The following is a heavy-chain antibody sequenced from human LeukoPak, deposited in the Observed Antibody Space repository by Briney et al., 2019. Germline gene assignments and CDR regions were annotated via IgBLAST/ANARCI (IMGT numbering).Heavy chain of an antibody. CDR2: LRGNGDT. Sequence: GGSLTLSCAASGFTFSSYAMSWVREAPARGLAWVSSLRGNGDTFCADSVKGRFTLSRDESRNTVYLRLNNLRVEDTAVYYCAKASWVSSADAVLWGQGTVITVSS. D-gene: IGHD3-16*01. CDR3: AKASWVSSADAVL. J-gene: IGHJ4*02. CDR1: GFTFSSYA. V-gene: IGHV3-23*01.